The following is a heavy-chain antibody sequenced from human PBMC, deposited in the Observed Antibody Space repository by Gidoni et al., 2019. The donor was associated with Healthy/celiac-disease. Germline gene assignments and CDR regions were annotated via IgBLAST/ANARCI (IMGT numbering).Heavy chain of an antibody. CDR2: ISGSGGST. Sequence: EVQLLESGGGLVQPGGSLRLSCAASGFTFSSYAMSWVRQAPGKGRGWVSAISGSGGSTYYADSVKGRFTISRDNSKNTLYLQMNSLRAEDTAVYYCAKLYCSSTSCHRIFDYWGQGTLVTVSS. D-gene: IGHD2-2*01. CDR1: GFTFSSYA. CDR3: AKLYCSSTSCHRIFDY. J-gene: IGHJ4*02. V-gene: IGHV3-23*01.